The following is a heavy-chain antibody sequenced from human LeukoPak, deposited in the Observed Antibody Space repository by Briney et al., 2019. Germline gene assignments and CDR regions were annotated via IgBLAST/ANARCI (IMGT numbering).Heavy chain of an antibody. CDR3: ATFADYYDSSGYYYGWFDP. V-gene: IGHV4-59*01. J-gene: IGHJ5*02. CDR1: GGSISSYY. D-gene: IGHD3-22*01. Sequence: SETLSLTCTVSGGSISSYYWSWIRQPPGKGLEWIGYIYYSGSTNYNPSLKSRVTISVDTSKNQCSLKLSSVTAADTAVYYCATFADYYDSSGYYYGWFDPWGQGTLVTVSS. CDR2: IYYSGST.